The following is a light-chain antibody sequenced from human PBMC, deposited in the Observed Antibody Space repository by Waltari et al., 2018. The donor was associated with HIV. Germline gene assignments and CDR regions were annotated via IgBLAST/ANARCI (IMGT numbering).Light chain of an antibody. CDR2: RNN. Sequence: QAGLTQPPSVSKDLRQTATLTCAGSSSDVGHQGATWLQQHQGHPPKALSDRNNNRPSGISDRFSASRSGNAASLTITGLQPEDEADYSCAAWDNGLNAVVFGGGTRLNVL. V-gene: IGLV10-54*04. CDR3: AAWDNGLNAVV. CDR1: SSDVGHQG. J-gene: IGLJ2*01.